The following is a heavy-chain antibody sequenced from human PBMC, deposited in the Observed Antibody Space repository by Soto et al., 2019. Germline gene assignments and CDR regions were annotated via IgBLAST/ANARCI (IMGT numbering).Heavy chain of an antibody. CDR3: ARHRGTTWFAIPDY. Sequence: EVQLVQSGAEVKKPGESLKISCKGSGYSITNSWIGWVRQMPGKGLEWMGIIYLGDSHTRYSPSFQGHVTISADNSITTAYLQWSSLKASDTAFYYCARHRGTTWFAIPDYWGQGTLVTVSS. CDR2: IYLGDSHT. CDR1: GYSITNSW. J-gene: IGHJ4*02. V-gene: IGHV5-51*01. D-gene: IGHD3-10*01.